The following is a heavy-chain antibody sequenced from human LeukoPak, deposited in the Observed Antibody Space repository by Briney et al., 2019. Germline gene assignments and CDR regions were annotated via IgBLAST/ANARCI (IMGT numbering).Heavy chain of an antibody. D-gene: IGHD6-13*01. CDR2: ISWNSGSI. CDR1: GFTFDDYA. Sequence: PGRSLRLSCAASGFTFDDYAMHWVRQAPGKGLEWVSGISWNSGSIGYADSVKGRFTISRDNAKNSLYLQMNSLRAEDTALYYCAKTAAAGDYWGQGTLVTVSS. J-gene: IGHJ4*02. CDR3: AKTAAAGDY. V-gene: IGHV3-9*01.